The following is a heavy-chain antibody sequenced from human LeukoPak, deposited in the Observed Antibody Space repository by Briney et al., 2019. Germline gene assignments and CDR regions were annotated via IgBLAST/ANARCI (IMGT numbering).Heavy chain of an antibody. V-gene: IGHV3-33*06. CDR1: GFTFSNYG. Sequence: GGSLRLSCAASGFTFSNYGMHWVRQAPGKGLEWVAVIWYDGSNKYYADSVKGRFTISRDNPRNTLYLQMNSLRAEDTAMYYCAKYDNSGRAGGYWGQGTLVTVSS. CDR2: IWYDGSNK. J-gene: IGHJ4*02. CDR3: AKYDNSGRAGGY. D-gene: IGHD3-22*01.